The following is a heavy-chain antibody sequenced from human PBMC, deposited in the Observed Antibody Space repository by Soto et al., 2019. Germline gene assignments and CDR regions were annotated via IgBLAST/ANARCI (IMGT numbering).Heavy chain of an antibody. CDR3: ARGGTHNTVTIFCDDC. D-gene: IGHD4-17*01. V-gene: IGHV1-2*02. J-gene: IGHJ4*02. CDR1: GYIFTSYY. CDR2: INPNSGGT. Sequence: QVQLVQSGAELKRPGASVKVSCKASGYIFTSYYIHWVRQAPGQGLEWVGWINPNSGGTNYAQKFKGRVTMTRDTSISTTYMELSRLTSDDTAVYYCARGGTHNTVTIFCDDCWRQGTLVTVSS.